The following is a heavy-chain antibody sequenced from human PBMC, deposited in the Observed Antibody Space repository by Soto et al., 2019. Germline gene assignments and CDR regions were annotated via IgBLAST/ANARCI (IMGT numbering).Heavy chain of an antibody. Sequence: QVQLVQSGAEVKPPGASVKVSCKASGYSFTGHYMHWVRQVSGKRLEFLGWLKPDNGGTYYAPKFKGRVTLTRDTSTTTAYMELSGMHSDDTAVYYCARDLCPLGSGSPCPTYGMDLWGQGTTVAVSS. J-gene: IGHJ6*02. CDR1: GYSFTGHY. CDR2: LKPDNGGT. D-gene: IGHD3-10*01. V-gene: IGHV1-2*02. CDR3: ARDLCPLGSGSPCPTYGMDL.